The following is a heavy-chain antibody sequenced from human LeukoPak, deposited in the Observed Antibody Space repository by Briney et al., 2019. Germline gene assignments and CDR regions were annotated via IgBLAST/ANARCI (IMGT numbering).Heavy chain of an antibody. D-gene: IGHD5-18*01. J-gene: IGHJ3*02. CDR1: GFTFSNAW. CDR3: TTDLVYSYGNDAFDI. CDR2: IKSKTDGGTT. V-gene: IGHV3-15*01. Sequence: TPGGSLRLSCAASGFTFSNAWMSWVRQAPGKGLEWVGRIKSKTDGGTTDYAAPVKGRFTISRDDSKNTLYLQMNSLKTEDTAVYYCTTDLVYSYGNDAFDIWGQGAMVTVSS.